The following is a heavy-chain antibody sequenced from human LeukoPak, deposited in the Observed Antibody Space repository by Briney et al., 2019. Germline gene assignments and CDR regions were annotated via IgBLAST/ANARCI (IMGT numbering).Heavy chain of an antibody. Sequence: GASVKVSCKVSGYTLTELSIHWVRQAPGKGREGMGGFDPEDGETIYAQKFQGRVTMTEDTSTDTAYMELSSLRSEDTAVYYCATFDGYPYYFDYWGQGTLVTVSS. CDR1: GYTLTELS. V-gene: IGHV1-24*01. J-gene: IGHJ4*02. CDR2: FDPEDGET. CDR3: ATFDGYPYYFDY. D-gene: IGHD5-24*01.